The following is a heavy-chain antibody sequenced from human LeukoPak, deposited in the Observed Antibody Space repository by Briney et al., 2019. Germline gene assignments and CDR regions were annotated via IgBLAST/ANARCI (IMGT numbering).Heavy chain of an antibody. V-gene: IGHV3-21*01. Sequence: GGSLRLSCAASGFTFSSYSMNWVRQAPGKGLEWVSSISSSSSYIYYADSVKGRFTISRDNAKNSLYLQMNSLRAEDTPVYYWARDHRRDGYKNYWGQGTLVTVSS. CDR1: GFTFSSYS. D-gene: IGHD5-24*01. CDR2: ISSSSSYI. J-gene: IGHJ4*02. CDR3: ARDHRRDGYKNY.